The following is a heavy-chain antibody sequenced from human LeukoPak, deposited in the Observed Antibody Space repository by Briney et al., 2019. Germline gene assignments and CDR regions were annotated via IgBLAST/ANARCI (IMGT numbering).Heavy chain of an antibody. V-gene: IGHV1-18*04. D-gene: IGHD6-19*01. J-gene: IGHJ4*02. Sequence: ASVKVSCKASGYTVTRYGISWVRQAPGQGLEWMGWLSAYNGNTNYAQKLQGRVTMTTDTSTSTAYMELRSLRSDDTAVYYCARIAVAGTKTYYFDYWGQGTLVTVSS. CDR3: ARIAVAGTKTYYFDY. CDR1: GYTVTRYG. CDR2: LSAYNGNT.